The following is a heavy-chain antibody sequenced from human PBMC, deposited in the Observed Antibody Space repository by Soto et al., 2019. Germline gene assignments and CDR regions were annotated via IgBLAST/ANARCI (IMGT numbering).Heavy chain of an antibody. D-gene: IGHD3-3*01. CDR3: AKEPGLEWLLNIYFDY. CDR1: GFTFSSYA. J-gene: IGHJ4*02. Sequence: GGSLRLSCAASGFTFSSYAMSWVRQAPGKGLEWVSAISGSGGSTYYADSVKGRFTISRDNSKNTLYLQMNSPRAEDTAVYYCAKEPGLEWLLNIYFDYWGQGTLVTVSS. V-gene: IGHV3-23*01. CDR2: ISGSGGST.